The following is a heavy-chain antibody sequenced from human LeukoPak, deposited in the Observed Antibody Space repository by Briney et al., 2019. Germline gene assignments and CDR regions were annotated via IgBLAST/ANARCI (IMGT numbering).Heavy chain of an antibody. CDR1: GYTFTSYG. D-gene: IGHD5-18*01. V-gene: IGHV1-18*04. J-gene: IGHJ4*02. CDR3: ARATWIQLWSGRPYYFDY. Sequence: GASVKVSCKASGYTFTSYGISWVRQAPGQGLEWMGWISAYNGNTNYAQKLQGRVTMTTDTSTSTAYMELRSLRSDDTAVYYCARATWIQLWSGRPYYFDYWGQGTLVTVSS. CDR2: ISAYNGNT.